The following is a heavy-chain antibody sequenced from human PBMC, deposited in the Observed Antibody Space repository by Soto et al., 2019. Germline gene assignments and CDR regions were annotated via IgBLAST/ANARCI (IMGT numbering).Heavy chain of an antibody. CDR3: AREANYPNWFDP. CDR2: ISSSSSYI. Sequence: EVQLVESGGGLVKPGGSLRLSCAASGLTFSSYSMNWVRQAPGKGLEWVSSISSSSSYIYYADSVKGRFTISRDNAKNSLYLQMNSLRAEDTAVYYCAREANYPNWFDPWGQGTLVTVSS. CDR1: GLTFSSYS. V-gene: IGHV3-21*01. J-gene: IGHJ5*02. D-gene: IGHD1-7*01.